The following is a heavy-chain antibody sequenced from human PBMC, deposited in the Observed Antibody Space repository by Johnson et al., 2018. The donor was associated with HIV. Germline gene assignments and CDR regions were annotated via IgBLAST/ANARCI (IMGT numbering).Heavy chain of an antibody. V-gene: IGHV3-20*04. D-gene: IGHD6-13*01. CDR2: INWNGGSA. J-gene: IGHJ3*02. CDR3: ARGGIAAKEPWRAFDI. CDR1: GFTFDDYG. Sequence: VQLVESGGGVVRPGGSLRLSCAASGFTFDDYGMSWVRQAPGKGLEWVSGINWNGGSAGYAESVKGRFTISRDNAKRSLYLEMNSLRAEDTAVYYCARGGIAAKEPWRAFDIWGQGTMVTVSS.